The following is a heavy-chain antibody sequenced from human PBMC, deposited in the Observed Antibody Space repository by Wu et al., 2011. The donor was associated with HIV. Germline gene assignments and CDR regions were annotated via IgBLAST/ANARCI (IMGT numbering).Heavy chain of an antibody. CDR3: TKSNSTNWLTLFF. CDR1: GGTSSSSA. CDR2: IIPILGAV. V-gene: IGHV1-69*15. Sequence: QVQLVQSGAEVKKPGSSVKVSCKTSGGTSSSSAISWVRQAPGQGLEWMGRIIPILGAVNYAQKFQGRVTIIADESTGTAYMDLGSLRTDDTAVYYCTKSNSTNWLTLFFWGHGNPRSPSP. D-gene: IGHD1-1*01. J-gene: IGHJ6*02.